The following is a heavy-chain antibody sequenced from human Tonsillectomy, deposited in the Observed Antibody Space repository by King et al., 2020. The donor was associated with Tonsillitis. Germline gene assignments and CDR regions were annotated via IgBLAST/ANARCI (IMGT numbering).Heavy chain of an antibody. D-gene: IGHD3-22*01. J-gene: IGHJ4*02. CDR3: VRGRSAGYYGIFDY. CDR1: GFTFSSYN. Sequence: VQLVESGGGLAQPGGSLRLSCAASGFTFSSYNMNWVRQAPGKGLEWVSYISGSSGTIDYADSVKGRFTISRDNARKSLYLQMDSLRAEDTAVYYCVRGRSAGYYGIFDYWGQGMQVAVSS. CDR2: ISGSSGTI. V-gene: IGHV3-48*01.